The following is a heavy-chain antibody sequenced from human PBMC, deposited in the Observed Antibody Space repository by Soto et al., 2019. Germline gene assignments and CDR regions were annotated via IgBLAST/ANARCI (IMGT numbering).Heavy chain of an antibody. CDR2: IYYSGST. Sequence: ASETLSLTCTVSGGSISSYYWSWIRQPPGKGLEWIGYIYYSGSTNYNPSLKSRVTISVDTSKNQFSLKLSSVTAADTAVYYCARVVSASDHKYYSSTSWGGGSDPWGQGTLVTVSS. V-gene: IGHV4-59*01. D-gene: IGHD2-2*01. CDR3: ARVVSASDHKYYSSTSWGGGSDP. J-gene: IGHJ5*02. CDR1: GGSISSYY.